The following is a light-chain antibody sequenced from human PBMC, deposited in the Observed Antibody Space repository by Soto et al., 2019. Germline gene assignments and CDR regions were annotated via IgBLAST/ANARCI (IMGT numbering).Light chain of an antibody. CDR1: QSISSY. Sequence: DIQMTQSPSSLSASVGDRVTTTCRASQSISSYLNWYQQKPGKAPKLLIYAASSLQSGVPSRFSGSGSGTDFTLTISSLQPEDFATYYCQQSYSTPRMYTFGQGTKLEIK. CDR3: QQSYSTPRMYT. CDR2: AAS. J-gene: IGKJ2*01. V-gene: IGKV1-39*01.